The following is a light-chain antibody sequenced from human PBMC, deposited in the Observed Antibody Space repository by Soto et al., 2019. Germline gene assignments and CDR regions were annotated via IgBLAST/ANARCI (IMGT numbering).Light chain of an antibody. CDR1: QSISSSY. V-gene: IGKV3-20*01. Sequence: EIVMTQSPGTLSLSPGERATLSCRASQSISSSYLAWYQQKLGQAPRLLIHSTSSRATGIPDRFSGSGSGTDFTLSISRLDPEDFAVYHCQMYVNSRWTCGQGTKVDIK. CDR3: QMYVNSRWT. J-gene: IGKJ1*01. CDR2: STS.